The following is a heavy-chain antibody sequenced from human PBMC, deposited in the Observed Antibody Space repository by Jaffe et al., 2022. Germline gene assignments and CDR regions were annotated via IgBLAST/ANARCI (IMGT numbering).Heavy chain of an antibody. CDR3: ARDLGSRESITIFGVVIIHWFDP. D-gene: IGHD3-3*01. CDR1: GFTFSSYW. V-gene: IGHV3-7*01. J-gene: IGHJ5*02. Sequence: EVQLVESGGGLVQPGGSLRLSCAASGFTFSSYWMSWVRQAPGKGLEWVANIKQDGSEKYYVDSVKGRFTISRDNAKNSLYLQMNSLRAEDTAVYYCARDLGSRESITIFGVVIIHWFDPWGQGTLVTVSS. CDR2: IKQDGSEK.